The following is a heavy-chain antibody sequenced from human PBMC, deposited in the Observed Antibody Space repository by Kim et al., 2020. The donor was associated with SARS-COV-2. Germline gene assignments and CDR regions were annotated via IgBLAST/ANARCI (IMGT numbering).Heavy chain of an antibody. J-gene: IGHJ5*02. CDR3: ARVSAMVPYNWFDP. Sequence: EQKFQGRVTITADESTSTAYMELSSLRSEDTAVYYCARVSAMVPYNWFDPWGQGTLVTVSS. D-gene: IGHD5-18*01. V-gene: IGHV1-69*01.